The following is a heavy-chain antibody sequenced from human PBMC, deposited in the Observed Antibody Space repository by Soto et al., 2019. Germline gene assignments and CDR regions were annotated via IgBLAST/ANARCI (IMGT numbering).Heavy chain of an antibody. D-gene: IGHD2-2*01. CDR2: IYYSGST. V-gene: IGHV4-31*03. CDR1: GGSISSGGYY. Sequence: SETLSLTCTVSGGSISSGGYYWSRQRQHPGKGLDGIGYIYYSGSTYYNPSLKSRVTISVDTSKNKFSLKRSSVTAADTAVYYCARGRGDCSSTSCYVGYYYYYMDVWGKGTTVTVSS. CDR3: ARGRGDCSSTSCYVGYYYYYMDV. J-gene: IGHJ6*03.